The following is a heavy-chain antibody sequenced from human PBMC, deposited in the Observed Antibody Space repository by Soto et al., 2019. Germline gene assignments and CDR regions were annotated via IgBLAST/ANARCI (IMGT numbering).Heavy chain of an antibody. CDR3: AKVGVLRTNFRWFDL. CDR2: IYPGDSDT. CDR1: GYSFTSYW. J-gene: IGHJ5*02. D-gene: IGHD2-8*01. Sequence: GESLKISCKGSGYSFTSYWIGWVRQMPGKGLEWMGIIYPGDSDTRYSPSFQGQVTISADKSISTAYLQWSSLRAEDTAVYYCAKVGVLRTNFRWFDLWGQGTLVTVSS. V-gene: IGHV5-51*01.